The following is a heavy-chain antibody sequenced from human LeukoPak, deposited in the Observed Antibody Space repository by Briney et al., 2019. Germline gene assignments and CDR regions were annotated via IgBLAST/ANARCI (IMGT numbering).Heavy chain of an antibody. CDR1: GGSISSYY. CDR3: ARDITSTYLSYYYYYGMDV. D-gene: IGHD5/OR15-5a*01. J-gene: IGHJ6*02. V-gene: IGHV4-4*07. Sequence: SETLSLTCTVSGGSISSYYWSWIRQPAGKGLEWIGRIYTSGSTNYYPSLKSRVTMSVDTSKNQFSLKLSSVTAADTAVYYCARDITSTYLSYYYYYGMDVWGQGTTVTVSS. CDR2: IYTSGST.